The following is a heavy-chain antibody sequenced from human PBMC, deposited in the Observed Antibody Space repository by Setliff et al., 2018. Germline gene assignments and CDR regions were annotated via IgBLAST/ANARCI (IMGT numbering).Heavy chain of an antibody. CDR2: IYYGGST. CDR1: GGSISDYY. V-gene: IGHV4-59*12. Sequence: SETLSLTCTVSGGSISDYYWSWIRQAPGKGLEWIGYIYYGGSTYYNPSLKSRVTISVDTSKNQFSLKLSSVTAADTAVYYCAKRHPDYYDSSGNWFDPWGQETLVTVSS. CDR3: AKRHPDYYDSSGNWFDP. D-gene: IGHD3-22*01. J-gene: IGHJ5*02.